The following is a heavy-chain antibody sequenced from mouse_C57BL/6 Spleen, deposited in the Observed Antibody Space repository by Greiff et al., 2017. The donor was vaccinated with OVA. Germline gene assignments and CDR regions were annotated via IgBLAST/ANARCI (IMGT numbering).Heavy chain of an antibody. V-gene: IGHV5-6*02. J-gene: IGHJ3*01. CDR3: ARQNDYDWAWFAY. CDR1: GFTFSSYG. Sequence: EVTLEESGGDLVKPGGSLKLSCAASGFTFSSYGMSWVRQTPDKRLEWVATISSGGSYTYYPDSVKGRFTISRDNAKNTLYLQMSSLKSEDTAMYYCARQNDYDWAWFAYWGQGTLVTVSA. D-gene: IGHD2-4*01. CDR2: ISSGGSYT.